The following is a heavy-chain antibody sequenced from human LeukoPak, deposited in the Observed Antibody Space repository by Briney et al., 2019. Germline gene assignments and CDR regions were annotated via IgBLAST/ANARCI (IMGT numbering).Heavy chain of an antibody. CDR2: IIPILGIA. D-gene: IGHD6-6*01. V-gene: IGHV1-69*04. J-gene: IGHJ4*02. CDR1: GGTFSSYA. CDR3: ARLASSSSRIVDY. Sequence: ASVKVCCKASGGTFSSYAISWVRQAPGQGLVWMGRIIPILGIANYAQKFQGRVTITADQSTSTAYIELSSLRSEDTAVYYCARLASSSSRIVDYWGQGTLVTVSS.